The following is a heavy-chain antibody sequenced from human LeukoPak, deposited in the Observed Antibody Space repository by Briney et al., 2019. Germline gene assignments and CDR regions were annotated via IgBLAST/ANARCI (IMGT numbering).Heavy chain of an antibody. CDR2: ISAYNGNT. V-gene: IGHV1-18*04. D-gene: IGHD6-13*01. J-gene: IGHJ4*02. CDR3: AKVAAAQFPSDY. Sequence: ASVKVSCKASGYTFTGYYMHWVRQAPGQGLEWMGWISAYNGNTNYAQKLQGRVTMTTDTSTSTAYMELRSLRSDDTAVYYCAKVAAAQFPSDYWGQGTLVTVSS. CDR1: GYTFTGYY.